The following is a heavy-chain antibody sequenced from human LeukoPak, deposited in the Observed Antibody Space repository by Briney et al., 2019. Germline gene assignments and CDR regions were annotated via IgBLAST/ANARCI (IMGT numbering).Heavy chain of an antibody. D-gene: IGHD1-26*01. V-gene: IGHV4-31*03. CDR1: GGSISSGGYY. Sequence: SETLSLTCTVSGGSISSGGYYWSWIRQHPGKGLEWIGYIYYSGSTYYNPSLKSRVTISVDTSKNQFSLKLSSVTAADTAVYYCARGYYPTSSISRWGQGTLVTVSS. CDR3: ARGYYPTSSISR. CDR2: IYYSGST. J-gene: IGHJ4*02.